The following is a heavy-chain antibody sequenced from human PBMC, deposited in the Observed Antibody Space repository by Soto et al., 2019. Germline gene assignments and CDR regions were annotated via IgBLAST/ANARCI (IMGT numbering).Heavy chain of an antibody. V-gene: IGHV4-30-2*03. CDR1: GGSISSGGYS. D-gene: IGHD3-10*01. J-gene: IGHJ4*02. CDR2: IYHSGST. Sequence: SETLSLTCAVSGGSISSGGYSWSWIRQPPGKGLEWIGYIYHSGSTYYNPSLRSRVTMSVDTSKNQFSLMLTSVSAADTAVYYCASHRYGLGRTGLSDYWGQGTLVTVSS. CDR3: ASHRYGLGRTGLSDY.